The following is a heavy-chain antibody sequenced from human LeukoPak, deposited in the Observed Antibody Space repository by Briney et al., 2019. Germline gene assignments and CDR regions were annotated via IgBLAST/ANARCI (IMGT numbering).Heavy chain of an antibody. CDR3: RYFLPHFDY. CDR1: GFTFNTYA. CDR2: MSGSGAST. D-gene: IGHD2/OR15-2a*01. V-gene: IGHV3-23*01. Sequence: PGRSLRLSCAASGFTFNTYAMTWVRQVPGKGLEWVSIMSGSGASTYYADSVKGRFTISRDNSKNALYLQMNSLRAEDTAVYYCRYFLPHFDYWGQGTLVTVSS. J-gene: IGHJ4*02.